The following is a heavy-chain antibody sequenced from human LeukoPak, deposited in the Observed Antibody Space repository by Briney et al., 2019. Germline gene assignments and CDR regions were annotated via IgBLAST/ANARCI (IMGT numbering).Heavy chain of an antibody. D-gene: IGHD5-12*01. J-gene: IGHJ4*02. V-gene: IGHV3-23*01. CDR2: ISGSGGST. CDR1: GFTFSSYA. CDR3: AKGLWIYPKFDY. Sequence: GGSLRLSCAASGFTFSSYAMSWVRQARGKGLEWVSAISGSGGSTYYADSVKGRFTISRDNSKNTLYLQMNSLRAEDTAVYYCAKGLWIYPKFDYWGQGTLVTVSS.